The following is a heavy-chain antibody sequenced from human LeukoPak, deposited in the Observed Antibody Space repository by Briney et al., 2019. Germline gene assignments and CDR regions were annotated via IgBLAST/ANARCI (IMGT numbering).Heavy chain of an antibody. CDR2: INPNSGST. CDR1: GYTFTGSY. D-gene: IGHD3-10*01. Sequence: ASVKVSCKASGYTFTGSYMHWVRQAPGQGLEWMGWINPNSGSTNYAQKLQGRVTITRDTSISTAYLELSRLRSEDTAVYYCVRFRGSGVNGYNWFDPWGAGALVTV. CDR3: VRFRGSGVNGYNWFDP. J-gene: IGHJ5*02. V-gene: IGHV1-2*02.